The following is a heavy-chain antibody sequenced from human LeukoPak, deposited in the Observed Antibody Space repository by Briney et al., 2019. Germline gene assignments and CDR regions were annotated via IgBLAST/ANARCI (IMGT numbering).Heavy chain of an antibody. J-gene: IGHJ3*02. Sequence: GGSLRLSCAASGFTFSNYGVHWVRQAPDKGLEWVAFIRYDGSDKYYADSVKGRVTTSRDNSKNTLYLQMNSLRVEDTAVYYCAKVGGSFLSNAFDMWGQGTMVTVSS. V-gene: IGHV3-30*02. CDR2: IRYDGSDK. CDR3: AKVGGSFLSNAFDM. CDR1: GFTFSNYG. D-gene: IGHD1-26*01.